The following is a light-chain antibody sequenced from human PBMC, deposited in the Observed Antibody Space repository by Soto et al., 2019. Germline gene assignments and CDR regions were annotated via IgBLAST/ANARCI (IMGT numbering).Light chain of an antibody. J-gene: IGKJ5*01. V-gene: IGKV3-11*01. CDR1: QSVSSTY. Sequence: ELVLTQSPGTLSLSPGERATLSCRASQSVSSTYVAWYQQKPGQAPRLLIYDASNRATGIPARFSGSGSGTDFTLTISSLEPEDFAVDDCQQRSNFITFGQGTRLEIK. CDR3: QQRSNFIT. CDR2: DAS.